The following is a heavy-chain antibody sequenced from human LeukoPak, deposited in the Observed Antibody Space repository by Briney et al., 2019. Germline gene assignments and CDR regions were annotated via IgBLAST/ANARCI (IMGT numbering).Heavy chain of an antibody. Sequence: ASVKVSCKASRYTFTDYYMHWERQAPRQGPEWRGWINSNSGATNYAQKFQGRVTMTRDTSISTVYMELSSLRSDDTAVYYCARGRDRGASTPFDYWGQGTLVTVSS. CDR1: RYTFTDYY. CDR2: INSNSGAT. V-gene: IGHV1-2*02. CDR3: ARGRDRGASTPFDY. J-gene: IGHJ4*02. D-gene: IGHD1-26*01.